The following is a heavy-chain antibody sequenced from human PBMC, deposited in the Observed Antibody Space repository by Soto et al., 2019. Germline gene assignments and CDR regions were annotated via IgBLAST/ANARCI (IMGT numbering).Heavy chain of an antibody. D-gene: IGHD2-2*01. V-gene: IGHV1-69*01. J-gene: IGHJ6*02. Sequence: QVQLVQSGAEVKKPGSSVKVSCKASGGTFSSYAISWVRQAPGQGLEWMGGIIPIPGTANYAQKLQGRVTITADESTSAAYMELSRLRSEDTAVYYCARSQGSSTSLEIYYYYYYGMDVWGQGTKVTVSS. CDR3: ARSQGSSTSLEIYYYYYYGMDV. CDR1: GGTFSSYA. CDR2: IIPIPGTA.